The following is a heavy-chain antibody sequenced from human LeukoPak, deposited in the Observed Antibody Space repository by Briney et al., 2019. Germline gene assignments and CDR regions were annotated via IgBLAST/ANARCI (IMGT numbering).Heavy chain of an antibody. CDR2: IVVGSGNT. D-gene: IGHD3-22*01. J-gene: IGHJ5*02. CDR3: AAGLGESSGYYYVFGLS. CDR1: GFTFTSSA. Sequence: ASVKVSCKASGFTFTSSAVQWVRQARGQRLEWIGWIVVGSGNTNYAQKFQGRVTITRDMSTSTAYMELSSLRSEDTAVYYCAAGLGESSGYYYVFGLSWGQGTLVTVSS. V-gene: IGHV1-58*01.